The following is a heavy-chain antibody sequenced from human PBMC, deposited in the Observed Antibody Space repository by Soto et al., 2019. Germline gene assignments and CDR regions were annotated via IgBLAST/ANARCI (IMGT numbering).Heavy chain of an antibody. V-gene: IGHV6-1*01. D-gene: IGHD6-19*01. CDR2: TYYRSKWHN. CDR3: AGQHQWLDS. Sequence: PSQTLSLTCAISGYSVSSKSAAWNWIRQSPSRGLEWLGRTYYRSKWHNDFAVSVKSRITIKPDTSKNQFSLQLNSVTPEDTAVYYCAGQHQWLDSWGQGTLVTVSS. J-gene: IGHJ4*02. CDR1: GYSVSSKSAA.